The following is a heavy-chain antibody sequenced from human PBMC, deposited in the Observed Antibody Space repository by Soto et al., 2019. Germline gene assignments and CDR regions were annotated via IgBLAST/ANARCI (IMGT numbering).Heavy chain of an antibody. D-gene: IGHD2-2*02. CDR1: GGTFSSYA. V-gene: IGHV1-69*06. J-gene: IGHJ6*02. Sequence: KVSCKASGGTFSSYAISWVRQAPGQGLEWMGGIIPIFGTANYAQKFQGRVTITADKSTSTAYMELSSLRSEDTAVYYCARSAVPADIGYYYSGMDVWGQGTTVPVSS. CDR3: ARSAVPADIGYYYSGMDV. CDR2: IIPIFGTA.